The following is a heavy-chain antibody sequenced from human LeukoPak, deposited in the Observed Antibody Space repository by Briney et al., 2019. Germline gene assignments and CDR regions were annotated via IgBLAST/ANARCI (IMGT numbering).Heavy chain of an antibody. CDR3: ARGAGGVNIDY. CDR1: GFTVRSNY. Sequence: PGGSLRLSCASSGFTVRSNYMRGGREAPGKGREWGSVIYSGGSTYYADSVKGRFTISRDNSTNTLYLQMNSLRAEDTAVYYCARGAGGVNIDYWGQGTLVTVSS. V-gene: IGHV3-66*01. D-gene: IGHD3-16*01. CDR2: IYSGGST. J-gene: IGHJ4*02.